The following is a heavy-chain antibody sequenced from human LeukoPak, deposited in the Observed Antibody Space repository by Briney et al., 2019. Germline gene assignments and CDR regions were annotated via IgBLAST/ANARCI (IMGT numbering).Heavy chain of an antibody. CDR2: IKEDGSEK. J-gene: IGHJ4*02. Sequence: PGGSLRLSCAPSGFTFSRYWLSWVRPAPGKGLGWVANIKEDGSEKYYVDSVKGRFTISRDNAKNSLYLQMNNLRAEDTAVYYCARDLGEYSGYGADYWGQGTLVTVFS. D-gene: IGHD5-12*01. CDR3: ARDLGEYSGYGADY. CDR1: GFTFSRYW. V-gene: IGHV3-7*01.